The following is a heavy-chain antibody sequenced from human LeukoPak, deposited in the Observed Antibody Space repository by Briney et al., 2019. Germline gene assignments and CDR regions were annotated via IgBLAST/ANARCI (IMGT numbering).Heavy chain of an antibody. CDR2: INHSGST. CDR3: ARGPASGSNFAWFDP. CDR1: GGSLSHYC. V-gene: IGHV4-34*01. Sequence: SETLSLTCAVYGGSLSHYCWSWIRQPPGKGLEWIREINHSGSTNYNPSLKSRVTISVDMSKNHFSLELTSVTAADTAVYYCARGPASGSNFAWFDPWGQGTLVTVSS. J-gene: IGHJ5*02. D-gene: IGHD3-10*01.